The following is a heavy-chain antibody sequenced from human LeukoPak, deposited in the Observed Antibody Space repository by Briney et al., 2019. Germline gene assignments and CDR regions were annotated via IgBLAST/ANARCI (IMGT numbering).Heavy chain of an antibody. CDR3: ARNENSGWGYFDY. Sequence: GGSLRLSCAASRFTSNSYAMSWVRQAPGKGLEWVSVIGGSNGITFYVGSVKGRFTISRDNSKDTLYLQMNSLRAEDTAVYYCARNENSGWGYFDYWGQGTLVTVSS. CDR1: RFTSNSYA. CDR2: IGGSNGIT. D-gene: IGHD5-12*01. V-gene: IGHV3-23*01. J-gene: IGHJ4*02.